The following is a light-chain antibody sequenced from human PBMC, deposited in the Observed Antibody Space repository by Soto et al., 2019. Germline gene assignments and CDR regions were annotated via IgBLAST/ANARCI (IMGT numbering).Light chain of an antibody. CDR3: CSYADTSTFWVV. J-gene: IGLJ3*02. CDR2: EGT. CDR1: SSDVGGYNY. Sequence: QSALTQPASVSGSPGQSITISCTGTSSDVGGYNYVSWYQQHPGKAPKFIIYEGTKRPSGVSNRFSGSKSGNAASLTISGLQTEDEADYYCCSYADTSTFWVVFGGGTKVTVL. V-gene: IGLV2-23*03.